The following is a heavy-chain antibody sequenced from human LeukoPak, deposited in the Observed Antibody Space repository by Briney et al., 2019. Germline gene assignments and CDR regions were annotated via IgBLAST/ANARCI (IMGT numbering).Heavy chain of an antibody. CDR1: GFTFSSYW. J-gene: IGHJ4*02. Sequence: GGSFRLSCAASGFTFSSYWMHWVRQDPVKGLLWVSRINGDGSSTDYADSEKGRFTISRDNAKNTVYLQMNSLKAEDTAVYYCVRGYSSGYRLDYWGQGTLVTVSS. D-gene: IGHD3-22*01. CDR3: VRGYSSGYRLDY. CDR2: INGDGSST. V-gene: IGHV3-74*01.